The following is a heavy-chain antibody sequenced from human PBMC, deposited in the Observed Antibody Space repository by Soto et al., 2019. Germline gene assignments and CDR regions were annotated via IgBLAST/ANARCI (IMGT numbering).Heavy chain of an antibody. J-gene: IGHJ4*02. Sequence: QVQLVQSGAEVKKPGASVKLPCKASGYIFTKYSMHWVRQAPGQGLEWMGIINSRGGVTSYAQKFQGRVTMPRDTSTRMVYIELSRLRSEDTAVYYCARGYSDSSALSYFDNWGQGTLVTVSS. CDR1: GYIFTKYS. CDR3: ARGYSDSSALSYFDN. CDR2: INSRGGVT. D-gene: IGHD3-22*01. V-gene: IGHV1-46*01.